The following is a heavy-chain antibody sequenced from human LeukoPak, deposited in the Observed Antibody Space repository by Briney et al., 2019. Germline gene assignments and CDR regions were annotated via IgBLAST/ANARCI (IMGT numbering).Heavy chain of an antibody. CDR3: ARAGGRDGDSKVIDY. V-gene: IGHV1-69*06. J-gene: IGHJ4*02. CDR1: GGTFSSYA. CDR2: IIPIFGTA. D-gene: IGHD4-17*01. Sequence: SVKVSCKASGGTFSSYAISWVRQAPGQGLEWMGGIIPIFGTANYAQKFQGRVTITADKSTSTAYMELSSLRSEDTAVYYCARAGGRDGDSKVIDYWGQGTLVTVSS.